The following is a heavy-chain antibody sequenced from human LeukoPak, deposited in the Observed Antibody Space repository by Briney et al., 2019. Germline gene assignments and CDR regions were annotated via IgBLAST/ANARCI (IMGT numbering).Heavy chain of an antibody. Sequence: PGGSLRLSCAASGFTFSSYSMNWVRQAPGKGLEWVSYISSSSSTIYYADSVKGRFTISRDNAKNSLYLQMNSLGAEDTAVYYCARDFHRRVYDSSSYHPYWGQGTLVTVSS. CDR3: ARDFHRRVYDSSSYHPY. D-gene: IGHD3-22*01. J-gene: IGHJ4*02. CDR2: ISSSSSTI. V-gene: IGHV3-48*01. CDR1: GFTFSSYS.